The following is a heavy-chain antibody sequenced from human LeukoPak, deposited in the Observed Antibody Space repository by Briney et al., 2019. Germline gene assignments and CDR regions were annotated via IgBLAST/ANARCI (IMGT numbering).Heavy chain of an antibody. Sequence: SETLSLTCAVSGDSISNHIYYWDWIRQTPGKGLEWIGAVYYTGNAYYNPSLKSRVTISVDTSDNRFSLHLSSVNAADTAIYYCARLRALSGHRGAFDIWGQGTLVTVSS. CDR2: VYYTGNA. J-gene: IGHJ3*02. CDR1: GDSISNHIYY. D-gene: IGHD5/OR15-5a*01. V-gene: IGHV4-39*01. CDR3: ARLRALSGHRGAFDI.